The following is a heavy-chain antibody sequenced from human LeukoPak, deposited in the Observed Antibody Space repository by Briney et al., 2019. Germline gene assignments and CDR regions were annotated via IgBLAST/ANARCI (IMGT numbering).Heavy chain of an antibody. D-gene: IGHD2-2*01. J-gene: IGHJ6*02. CDR1: GFTFSSYG. CDR3: AKDLIPAAYVSCMDV. CDR2: ISYDGSNK. Sequence: PGGSLRLSCAASGFTFSSYGMHWVRQAPGKGLEWVAVISYDGSNKYYADSVKGRFTISRDNSKNTLYLQMNSLRAEDTAVYYCAKDLIPAAYVSCMDVWGQGTTVTVSS. V-gene: IGHV3-30*18.